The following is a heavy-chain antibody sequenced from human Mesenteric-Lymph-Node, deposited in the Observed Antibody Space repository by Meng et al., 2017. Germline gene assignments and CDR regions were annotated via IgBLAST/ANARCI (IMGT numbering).Heavy chain of an antibody. CDR3: AAFYYESSGYFRADY. Sequence: QVQLVQSGAEVKKPGASVKVSCKASGYTFTVYYIHWVRQAPGQGLEWMGRINLNSGGTNYAQKFQGRVTMTWDTSISAAQMELSSLRSDDTAVYYCAAFYYESSGYFRADYWGQGILVTVSS. V-gene: IGHV1-2*06. CDR1: GYTFTVYY. D-gene: IGHD3-22*01. J-gene: IGHJ4*02. CDR2: INLNSGGT.